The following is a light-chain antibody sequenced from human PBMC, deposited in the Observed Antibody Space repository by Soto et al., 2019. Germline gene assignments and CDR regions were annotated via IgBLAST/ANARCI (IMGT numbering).Light chain of an antibody. CDR1: HDISDY. CDR3: QQYDNVPIT. V-gene: IGKV1-33*01. CDR2: DAS. J-gene: IGKJ4*01. Sequence: QMTQSPSSLSASVGDRVTITCQASHDISDYLNWYQYKPGEAPKLLIYDASKLEAGLPSRFSGRGSGTDFTFSISSLQPEDIATYYCQQYDNVPITFGGGTKVDIK.